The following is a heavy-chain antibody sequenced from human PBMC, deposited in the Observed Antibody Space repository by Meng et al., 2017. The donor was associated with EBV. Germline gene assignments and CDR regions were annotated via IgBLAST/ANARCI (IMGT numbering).Heavy chain of an antibody. V-gene: IGHV2-5*02. J-gene: IGHJ4*02. CDR3: VHTSTPSSWQPDF. CDR2: IYWDDDK. CDR1: GFSLDTSGVA. Sequence: QITLKVSGPALMKPTRTLTLTCTFSGFSLDTSGVAVGWIRQPPGKPLEWLALIYWDDDKRYSPSLESRLTITRGPSRNQVVLTMTNVDPADTGTYFCVHTSTPSSWQPDFWGQGTLVTVSS. D-gene: IGHD6-13*01.